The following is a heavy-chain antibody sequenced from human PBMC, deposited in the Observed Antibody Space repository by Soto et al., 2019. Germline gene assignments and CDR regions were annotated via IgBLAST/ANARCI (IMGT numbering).Heavy chain of an antibody. Sequence: TLGGSLRLSCAASGFTFSSYSMNWVRQAPGKGLEWVSSISSSSSYIYYADSVKGRFTISRDNAKNSLYLQMNSLRAEDTAVYYCARGFPIAAAGTSWFDPWGQGTLVTVSS. CDR3: ARGFPIAAAGTSWFDP. V-gene: IGHV3-21*01. CDR1: GFTFSSYS. D-gene: IGHD6-13*01. J-gene: IGHJ5*02. CDR2: ISSSSSYI.